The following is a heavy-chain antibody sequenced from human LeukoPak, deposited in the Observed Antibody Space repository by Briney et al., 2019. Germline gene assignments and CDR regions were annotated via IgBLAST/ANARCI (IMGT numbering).Heavy chain of an antibody. CDR2: IYPGDSDT. Sequence: GESLKISCKGSGYSFTSYWIGWVRKMPGKGLERMGIIYPGDSDTRYSPSFQGQVTISADKSISTAYLQWSSLKASDTAMYYCATAYPSSGWNNFDYWGQGTLVTVSS. J-gene: IGHJ4*02. CDR3: ATAYPSSGWNNFDY. D-gene: IGHD6-19*01. CDR1: GYSFTSYW. V-gene: IGHV5-51*01.